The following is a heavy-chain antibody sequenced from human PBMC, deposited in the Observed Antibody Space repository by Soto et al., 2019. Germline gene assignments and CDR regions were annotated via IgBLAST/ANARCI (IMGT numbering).Heavy chain of an antibody. CDR2: IHYSGTT. D-gene: IGHD3-10*01. J-gene: IGHJ2*01. Sequence: PSETLSLTCTVSGGSMRNYFWTWIRQPPGKGLEWIGYIHYSGTTSFFPSYNPSLRSRVTISEDTSKNQFSLKLLSVTTADTAVYFCAAGEPRRRNIAPYYLDFWY. CDR1: GGSMRNYF. CDR3: AAGEPRRRNIAPYYLDFWY. V-gene: IGHV4-59*01.